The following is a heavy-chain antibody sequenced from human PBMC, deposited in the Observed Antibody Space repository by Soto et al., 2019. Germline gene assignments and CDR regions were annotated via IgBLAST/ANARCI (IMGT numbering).Heavy chain of an antibody. V-gene: IGHV3-30*18. J-gene: IGHJ4*02. CDR1: GFTFSSDG. CDR2: ISYDGSNK. CDR3: AKDRIWYYYDSSGYYLPRGPLDY. D-gene: IGHD3-22*01. Sequence: GGSLRLSCAASGFTFSSDGMHWVRQAPGKGLEWVAVISYDGSNKYYADSVKGRFTISRDNSKNTLYLQMNSLRAEDTAVYYCAKDRIWYYYDSSGYYLPRGPLDYWGQGTLVTVSS.